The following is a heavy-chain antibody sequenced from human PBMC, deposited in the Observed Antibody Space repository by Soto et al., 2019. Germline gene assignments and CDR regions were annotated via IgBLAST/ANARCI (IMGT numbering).Heavy chain of an antibody. CDR3: SRGILV. D-gene: IGHD5-18*01. CDR2: ISYGGST. V-gene: IGHV4-31*03. Sequence: QVQLQESGPGLVKPSQTLSLTCTVSGGSINSGGYCWSWIRQHPGKGLDWIGCISYGGSTSYNPSLKSRVTLAVATSKNQFSLKLRSVPAAATAVYYCSRGILVWGQGTLITVSS. J-gene: IGHJ4*02. CDR1: GGSINSGGYC.